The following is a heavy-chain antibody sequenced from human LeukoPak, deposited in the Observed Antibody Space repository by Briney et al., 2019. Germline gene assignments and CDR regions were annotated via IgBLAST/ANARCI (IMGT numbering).Heavy chain of an antibody. D-gene: IGHD4-17*01. CDR2: ISSSSSYI. CDR1: GFTFSSYA. J-gene: IGHJ4*02. Sequence: PGGSLRLSCAASGFTFSSYAMSWVRQAPGKGLEWVSSISSSSSYIYYADSVKGRFTISRDNAKNSLYLQMNSLRAEDTAVYYCARDPGDYGSFDYWGQGTLVTVSS. V-gene: IGHV3-21*01. CDR3: ARDPGDYGSFDY.